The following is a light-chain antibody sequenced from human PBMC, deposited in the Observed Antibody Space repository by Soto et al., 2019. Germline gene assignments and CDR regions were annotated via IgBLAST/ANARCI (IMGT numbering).Light chain of an antibody. CDR1: QTLRRTY. CDR2: GAS. Sequence: EIVLMQSPGTLSLPPGEGATLSCRASQTLRRTYIAWYQQKAGQAPRLLIYGASSRATGIPNRFSGSGSGTDFTLTISRLEPEDFAVYYCQQYGNSPQTFGQGTKVDIK. J-gene: IGKJ1*01. CDR3: QQYGNSPQT. V-gene: IGKV3-20*01.